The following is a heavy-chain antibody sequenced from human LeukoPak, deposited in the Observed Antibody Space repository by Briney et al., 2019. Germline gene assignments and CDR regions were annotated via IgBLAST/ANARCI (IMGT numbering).Heavy chain of an antibody. CDR2: ISSNSSYI. Sequence: PGGALRLSCAAPGFTFRSHNMNLVRQAPRKGPEGGSSISSNSSYIYYADSVKGRFTISRDNAKNSLYLQMNSLRAEDTAVYYCARDEGYYDSSGYPNWFDPWGQGTLVTVSS. D-gene: IGHD3-22*01. CDR3: ARDEGYYDSSGYPNWFDP. CDR1: GFTFRSHN. V-gene: IGHV3-21*01. J-gene: IGHJ5*02.